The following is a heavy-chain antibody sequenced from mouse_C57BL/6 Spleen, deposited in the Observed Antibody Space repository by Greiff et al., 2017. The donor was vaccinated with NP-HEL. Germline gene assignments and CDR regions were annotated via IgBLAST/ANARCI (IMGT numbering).Heavy chain of an antibody. J-gene: IGHJ3*01. CDR3: ARGGFAY. CDR1: GFTFSDYE. Sequence: EVMLVESGGGLVKPGGSLKLSCAASGFTFSDYEMHWVRQAPGKGLEWVAYISSGSSTFYYADTVKGRFTISRDNAKNTPFLQITSLRSEDTAMYYCARGGFAYWGQGTLVTVAA. V-gene: IGHV5-17*01. CDR2: ISSGSSTF.